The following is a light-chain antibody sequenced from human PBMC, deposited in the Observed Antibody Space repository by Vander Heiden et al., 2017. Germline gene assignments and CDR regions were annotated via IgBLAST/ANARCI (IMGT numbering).Light chain of an antibody. CDR2: AAS. CDR3: QQYDSYPIT. V-gene: IGKV1-16*02. J-gene: IGKJ3*01. Sequence: DIQMTQSPSSRSASVGYRVTITWRSTHGIGNYLDWLQKKPGKAPKPLIYAASSLQSGVPSKFSGSGSGTDFTLTISGLQPEDFATYYCQQYDSYPITFGPGTKVDI. CDR1: HGIGNY.